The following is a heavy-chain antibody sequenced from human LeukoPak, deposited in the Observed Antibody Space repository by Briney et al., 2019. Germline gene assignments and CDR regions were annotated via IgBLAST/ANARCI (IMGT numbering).Heavy chain of an antibody. CDR1: GGSISSSSYY. CDR3: ASPDYYDSSGYSYFQH. CDR2: IYYSGST. D-gene: IGHD3-22*01. J-gene: IGHJ1*01. Sequence: KTSETLSLTCTVSGGSISSSSYYWGWIRQPPGKGLEWIGSIYYSGSTYYNPSLKSRVTISVDTSKNQFSLKLSSVTAADTAVYYCASPDYYDSSGYSYFQHWGQGTLVTVSS. V-gene: IGHV4-39*01.